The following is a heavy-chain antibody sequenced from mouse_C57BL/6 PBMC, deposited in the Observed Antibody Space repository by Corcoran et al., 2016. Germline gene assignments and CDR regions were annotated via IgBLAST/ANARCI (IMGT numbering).Heavy chain of an antibody. Sequence: QVQLQQSGAELVKPGASVKISCKASGYAFSSYWMNWVKQRPGKGLEWIGQIYPGDGDTNYNGKFKGKATLTADKSSSTAYMQLSSLTSEDSAVYFCARKAIYYDYSFDYWGQGTTLTVSS. J-gene: IGHJ2*01. CDR2: IYPGDGDT. CDR3: ARKAIYYDYSFDY. CDR1: GYAFSSYW. V-gene: IGHV1-80*01. D-gene: IGHD2-4*01.